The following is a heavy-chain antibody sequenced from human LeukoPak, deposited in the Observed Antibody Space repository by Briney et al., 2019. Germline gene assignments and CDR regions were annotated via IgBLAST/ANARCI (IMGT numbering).Heavy chain of an antibody. CDR3: VKSAGFDWLSPLDAFDI. V-gene: IGHV3-64D*06. CDR1: GFTFSSYA. CDR2: ISSSGRST. D-gene: IGHD3-9*01. J-gene: IGHJ3*02. Sequence: GGSLRLSCSASGFTFSSYAMHWVRQAPGKGLEYVSAISSSGRSTYYADSVKGRFTISRDNSKDTLYLQMSSLTAEDTAVYYCVKSAGFDWLSPLDAFDIWGQGTMVTVSS.